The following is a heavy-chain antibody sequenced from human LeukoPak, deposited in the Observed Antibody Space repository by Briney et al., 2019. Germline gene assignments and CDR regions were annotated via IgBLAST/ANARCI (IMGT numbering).Heavy chain of an antibody. D-gene: IGHD5-24*01. V-gene: IGHV4-39*07. J-gene: IGHJ4*02. CDR1: GGSISSGTYY. Sequence: TPSETLSLTCTVSGGSISSGTYYWGWIRQPPGKGLEWIGSIYYSGSTYYNPSLKSRVTISVDTSKNHFSLKVSSVTAADTAVYFCARVRRDDYTMFEHWGQGTLVTVSS. CDR2: IYYSGST. CDR3: ARVRRDDYTMFEH.